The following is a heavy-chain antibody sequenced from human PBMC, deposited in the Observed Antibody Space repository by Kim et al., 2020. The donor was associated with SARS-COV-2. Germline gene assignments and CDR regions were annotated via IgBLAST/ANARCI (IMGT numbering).Heavy chain of an antibody. CDR2: IKEDGSEI. CDR1: GFTFRSYW. Sequence: GGSLRLSCAASGFTFRSYWMSWVRQAPGKGLEWVANIKEDGSEIYYVDSVKGRFTISRENAKKSLYLQMHSLRAEDTAVYYCAREVGCGGDCYGELGYWGQGTLVTVSS. CDR3: AREVGCGGDCYGELGY. V-gene: IGHV3-7*01. D-gene: IGHD2-21*01. J-gene: IGHJ4*02.